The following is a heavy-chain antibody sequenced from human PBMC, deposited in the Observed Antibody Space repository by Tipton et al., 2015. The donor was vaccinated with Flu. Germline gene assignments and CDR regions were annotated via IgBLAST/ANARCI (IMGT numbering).Heavy chain of an antibody. CDR2: IYPGDSVT. CDR1: GYSFTSNW. V-gene: IGHV5-51*01. Sequence: QLVQSGAEVKKPGESLKISCKGSGYSFTSNWIGWVRQMPGKGLEWMGIIYPGDSVTRYSPSFQGQVTISADKSISTAYLQWSSLKASDTAMYYCASLAYCGGDCFSLNFHIWGQGTMVTVSS. J-gene: IGHJ3*02. D-gene: IGHD2-21*02. CDR3: ASLAYCGGDCFSLNFHI.